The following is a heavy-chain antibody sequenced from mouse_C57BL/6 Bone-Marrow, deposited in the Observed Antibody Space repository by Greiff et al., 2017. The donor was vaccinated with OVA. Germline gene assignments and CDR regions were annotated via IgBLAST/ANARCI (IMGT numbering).Heavy chain of an antibody. CDR3: TPIYDGYPYAMDY. D-gene: IGHD2-3*01. CDR2: IDPETGGT. Sequence: VQLQESGAELVRPGASVTLSCKASGYTFTDYEMHWVKQPPVHGLEWIGAIDPETGGTAYNQKFKGKAILTADKSSSTAYMELRSLTSEDSAVYYCTPIYDGYPYAMDYWGQGTSVTVSS. V-gene: IGHV1-15*01. J-gene: IGHJ4*01. CDR1: GYTFTDYE.